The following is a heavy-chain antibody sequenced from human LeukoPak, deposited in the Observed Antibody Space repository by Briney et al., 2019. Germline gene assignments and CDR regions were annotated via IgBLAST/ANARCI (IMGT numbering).Heavy chain of an antibody. D-gene: IGHD6-13*01. CDR1: GGSISSSSYY. V-gene: IGHV4-39*01. J-gene: IGHJ5*02. CDR3: ASVIGAVPNWFDP. Sequence: SETLSLTCTVSGGSISSSSYYWGWIRQPPGKGLEWLGSIYYSGSTYYNPSLKSRVTISVDTSKNQFSLKLSSVTAADTAVYYCASVIGAVPNWFDPWGQGTLVTVSS. CDR2: IYYSGST.